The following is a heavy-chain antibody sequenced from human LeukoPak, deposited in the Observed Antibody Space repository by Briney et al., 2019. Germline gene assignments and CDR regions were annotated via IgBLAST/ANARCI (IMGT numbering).Heavy chain of an antibody. Sequence: GGSLRLSCAASTFTFSNYWMSWVRQAPGKGLEWVAVISYDGSNKYYADSVKGRFTISRDNSKNTLYLQMNSLRAEDTAVYYCARVSYYDSSGYYFLSYVDYWGQGTLVTVSS. J-gene: IGHJ4*02. CDR2: ISYDGSNK. CDR1: TFTFSNYW. D-gene: IGHD3-22*01. CDR3: ARVSYYDSSGYYFLSYVDY. V-gene: IGHV3-30*03.